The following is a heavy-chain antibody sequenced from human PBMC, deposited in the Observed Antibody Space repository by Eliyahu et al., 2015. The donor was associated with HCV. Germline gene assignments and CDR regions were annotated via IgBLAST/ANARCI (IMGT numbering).Heavy chain of an antibody. V-gene: IGHV4-34*01. Sequence: QVQLQQWGAGLLKPSETLSLTCAVYGGSFSGYYWSWIRQPPGKGLEWIGEINNSGSTNYNPSLKSRVTISVDTSKNQFSLKLSSVTAADTAVYYCARGIWPIKTYTQRPYYFDYWGQGTLVTVSS. J-gene: IGHJ4*02. CDR2: INNSGST. CDR1: GGSFSGYY. CDR3: ARGIWPIKTYTQRPYYFDY. D-gene: IGHD3-16*01.